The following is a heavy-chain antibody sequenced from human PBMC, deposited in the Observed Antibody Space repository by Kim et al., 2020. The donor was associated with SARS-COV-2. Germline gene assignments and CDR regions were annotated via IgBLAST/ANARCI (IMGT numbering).Heavy chain of an antibody. CDR2: ISAGCGTT. Sequence: GGSLRLSCAASGFTFTSYVLSWVRQAPGKGLEWVSTISAGCGTTYYADSVKGRFTISRDTSKNTLFLQMNSLRAEDTAVYFCAKKMINYYTFDYWGQGTL. D-gene: IGHD3-16*01. V-gene: IGHV3-23*01. J-gene: IGHJ4*02. CDR3: AKKMINYYTFDY. CDR1: GFTFTSYV.